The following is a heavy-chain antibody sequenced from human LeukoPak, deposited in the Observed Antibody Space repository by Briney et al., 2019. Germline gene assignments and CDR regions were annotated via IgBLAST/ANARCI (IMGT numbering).Heavy chain of an antibody. V-gene: IGHV4-59*08. D-gene: IGHD2-21*01. J-gene: IGHJ5*02. CDR1: GGSINNNY. Sequence: SETLSLTYTVSGGSINNNYWGWFWQPPGKGLEWLGYIYSSGSTTYNPSLESRLAISIDTSKNHFSLKLSSVTAADTAVYFCAKRAVTTAGDLWFDRWGQGTLVTVSS. CDR2: IYSSGST. CDR3: AKRAVTTAGDLWFDR.